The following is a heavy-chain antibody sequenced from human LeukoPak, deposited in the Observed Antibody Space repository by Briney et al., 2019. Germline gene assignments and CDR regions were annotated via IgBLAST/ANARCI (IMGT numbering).Heavy chain of an antibody. J-gene: IGHJ4*02. CDR3: ARAFRYGPDNFDY. CDR1: GFTFSDHY. Sequence: GGSLRLSCGVSGFTFSDHYMSWFRQAPGKGLEWVSYISNHGSSIYYADSMKGRFTISRDNAKNSLYLQMKSLRVGDTAIYYCARAFRYGPDNFDYWGQGTLVTVSS. CDR2: ISNHGSSI. D-gene: IGHD5-24*01. V-gene: IGHV3-11*01.